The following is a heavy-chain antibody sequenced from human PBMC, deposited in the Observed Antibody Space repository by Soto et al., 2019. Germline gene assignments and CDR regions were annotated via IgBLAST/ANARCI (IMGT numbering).Heavy chain of an antibody. J-gene: IGHJ6*02. V-gene: IGHV1-8*01. CDR1: GYTFTSYD. CDR2: MNPNSGNT. CDR3: ARGGSTIFGVVIYYSYYGMDV. D-gene: IGHD3-3*01. Sequence: ASVKVSCKASGYTFTSYDINWVRQATGQGLEWMGWMNPNSGNTGYAQKFQGRVTMTRNTSISTAYMELSSLRSEDTAVYYCARGGSTIFGVVIYYSYYGMDVWGEGTTVTPSS.